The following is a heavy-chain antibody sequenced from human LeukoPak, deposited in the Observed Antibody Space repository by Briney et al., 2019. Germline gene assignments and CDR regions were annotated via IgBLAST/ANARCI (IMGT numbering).Heavy chain of an antibody. J-gene: IGHJ1*01. Sequence: GGSLRLSCAASGFTFSSYWMHWVRQAPGKGLVWVSSINGDGSTTSYADSVKGGFTISRDNAKNTLYLQMNSLRAEDTAAYYCATGNYYDSRGYYTFGHWGQGTLVTVSS. D-gene: IGHD3-22*01. CDR2: INGDGSTT. CDR1: GFTFSSYW. V-gene: IGHV3-74*01. CDR3: ATGNYYDSRGYYTFGH.